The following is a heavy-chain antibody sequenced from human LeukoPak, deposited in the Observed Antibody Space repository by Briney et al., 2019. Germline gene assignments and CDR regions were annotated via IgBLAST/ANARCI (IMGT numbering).Heavy chain of an antibody. CDR1: GFTFSNVW. D-gene: IGHD3-3*01. Sequence: PGGSLRLSCAASGFTFSNVWMSGVRQAPGKGREGVGRIKRRTDGRTTDYADPVKGRFTISSDDSNNTLYLQMNRLKTQDTAVYYCTTTTYYDFWSGYYHTVDYWGQGTLVTVSS. J-gene: IGHJ4*02. CDR3: TTTTYYDFWSGYYHTVDY. CDR2: IKRRTDGRTT. V-gene: IGHV3-15*01.